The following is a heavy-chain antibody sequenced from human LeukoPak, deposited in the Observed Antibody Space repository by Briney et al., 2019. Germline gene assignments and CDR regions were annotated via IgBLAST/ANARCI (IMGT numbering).Heavy chain of an antibody. CDR1: GYSISSSNW. CDR2: IYYSGST. CDR3: ARSVSGSSSWLYYGMDV. Sequence: PSDTLSLTCAVSGYSISSSNWWGWIRQPPGKGLEWIGYIYYSGSTYYNPSLKSRVTMSVDTSKNRFSLKLSSVTAADTAVYYCARSVSGSSSWLYYGMDVWGQGTAVTVSS. J-gene: IGHJ6*02. V-gene: IGHV4-28*01. D-gene: IGHD1-26*01.